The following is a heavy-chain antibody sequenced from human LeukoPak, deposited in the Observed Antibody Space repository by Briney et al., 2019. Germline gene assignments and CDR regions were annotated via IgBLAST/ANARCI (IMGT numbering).Heavy chain of an antibody. Sequence: SETLSLTCTVSGGSISSSSYYWGWIRQPPGKGLEWIGSIYYSGSTYYNPSLKSRVTISVDTSKNQFSLKLSSVTAADTAVYYCARDSLPFDIAAAGMDYWGQGTLVTVSS. CDR2: IYYSGST. CDR1: GGSISSSSYY. D-gene: IGHD6-13*01. V-gene: IGHV4-39*07. J-gene: IGHJ4*02. CDR3: ARDSLPFDIAAAGMDY.